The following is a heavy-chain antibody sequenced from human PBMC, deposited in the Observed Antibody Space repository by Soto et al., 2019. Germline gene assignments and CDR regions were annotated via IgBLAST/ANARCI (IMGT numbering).Heavy chain of an antibody. CDR1: GVSISSSY. V-gene: IGHV4-59*12. Sequence: PSETLSLTCTVSGVSISSSYWSWLRQSPGTGLEWIGYIYYTGTTNYNPSLKRRVTISVDRSKNQFSLKLSSVTAADTAVYYCARVVAVVPAATFWFDPWGQGTLVTVSS. CDR2: IYYTGTT. CDR3: ARVVAVVPAATFWFDP. D-gene: IGHD2-2*01. J-gene: IGHJ5*02.